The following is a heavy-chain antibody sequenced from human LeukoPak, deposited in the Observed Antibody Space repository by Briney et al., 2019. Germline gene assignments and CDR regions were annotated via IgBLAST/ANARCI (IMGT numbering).Heavy chain of an antibody. CDR1: GFTFSKYA. D-gene: IGHD1-7*01. CDR3: ARTIRGY. Sequence: PGGSLRLSCAASGFTFSKYAMSWVRQAPGKGLEWVSGISGSGGGPYYADSVKGRFTISRDNSKNSLYLQMNSLRAEDTAVYYCARTIRGYWGQGTLVTVSS. J-gene: IGHJ4*02. V-gene: IGHV3-23*01. CDR2: ISGSGGGP.